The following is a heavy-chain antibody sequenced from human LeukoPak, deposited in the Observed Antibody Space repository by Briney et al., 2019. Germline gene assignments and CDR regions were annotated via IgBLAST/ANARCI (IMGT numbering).Heavy chain of an antibody. Sequence: GGSLRLSCAASGFTFSSYTMNWVRQAPGKGLEWVSSITSSSSYIYYADSVKGRFTISRHNAKNSLYLQMDSLRAEDTAVYYCARVTWLSAAGTEGNFGYWGQGTLVTVSS. CDR3: ARVTWLSAAGTEGNFGY. D-gene: IGHD6-13*01. CDR2: ITSSSSYI. J-gene: IGHJ4*02. CDR1: GFTFSSYT. V-gene: IGHV3-21*01.